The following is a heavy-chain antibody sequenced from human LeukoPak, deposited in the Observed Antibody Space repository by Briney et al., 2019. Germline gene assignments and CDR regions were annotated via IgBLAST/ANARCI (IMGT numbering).Heavy chain of an antibody. V-gene: IGHV3-33*01. D-gene: IGHD1-26*01. CDR2: IWYDGSSQ. CDR3: ARDDRGSYSTNAIDY. J-gene: IGHJ4*02. CDR1: GFTFSSYG. Sequence: GRSLRLSCAASGFTFSSYGMNWVRQAPGKGLEWVAVIWYDGSSQYYADTVKGRFTISRDNPNNTLFLQMNSLRAEDTAVYYCARDDRGSYSTNAIDYWGQGTLVTVSS.